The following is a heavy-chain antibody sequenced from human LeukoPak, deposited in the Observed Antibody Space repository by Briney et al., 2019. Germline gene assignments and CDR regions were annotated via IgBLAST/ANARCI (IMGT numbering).Heavy chain of an antibody. CDR1: GFTVSANY. CDR3: AELGITMIGGV. J-gene: IGHJ6*04. D-gene: IGHD3-10*02. Sequence: PGGSLRLSCAASGFTVSANYMSWVRQAPGKGLEWVSLIYGGGATYYADSVKGRFTISRDNAKNSLYLQMNSLRAEDTAVYYCAELGITMIGGVWGKGTTVTISS. V-gene: IGHV3-66*01. CDR2: IYGGGAT.